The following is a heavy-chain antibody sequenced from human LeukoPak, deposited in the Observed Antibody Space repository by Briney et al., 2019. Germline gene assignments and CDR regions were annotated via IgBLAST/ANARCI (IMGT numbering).Heavy chain of an antibody. Sequence: GGSLRLSCAASGFTFSSYWMSWVRQAPGKGLEWVANINQDGSEEYYVDSVKGRFTISRDNAKNSLYLQTNSLRVEDTAVYFCARGGGCSGGSCYGDRYFDCWGQGTLVTVSS. D-gene: IGHD2-15*01. V-gene: IGHV3-7*01. J-gene: IGHJ4*02. CDR3: ARGGGCSGGSCYGDRYFDC. CDR2: INQDGSEE. CDR1: GFTFSSYW.